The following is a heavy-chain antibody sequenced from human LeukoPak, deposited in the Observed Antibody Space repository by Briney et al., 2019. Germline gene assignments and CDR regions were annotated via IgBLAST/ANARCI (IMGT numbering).Heavy chain of an antibody. CDR1: GFTFSSYA. J-gene: IGHJ4*02. V-gene: IGHV3-23*01. D-gene: IGHD3-22*01. CDR3: AKSGGYYYDSSGYF. Sequence: GGSLRLSCAASGFTFSSYAMSWVRQAPGKGLEWVSAISGSGGSTYYADSVKGRFTISRDNSKNALYLQMNSLRAEDTAVYYCAKSGGYYYDSSGYFWGQGTLVTVSS. CDR2: ISGSGGST.